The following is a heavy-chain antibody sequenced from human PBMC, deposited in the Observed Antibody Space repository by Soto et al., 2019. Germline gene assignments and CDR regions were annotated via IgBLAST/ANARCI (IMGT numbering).Heavy chain of an antibody. D-gene: IGHD2-15*01. CDR1: GGTFSSYT. Sequence: GASVKVSCKASGGTFSSYTISWVRQAPGQGLEWMGRIIPILGIANYAQKFQGRVTITADKSTSTAYMELSSLRSEDTAVYYCASGGHCSGGSCYSPLLDPSGQGTLVIVSS. V-gene: IGHV1-69*02. CDR2: IIPILGIA. J-gene: IGHJ5*02. CDR3: ASGGHCSGGSCYSPLLDP.